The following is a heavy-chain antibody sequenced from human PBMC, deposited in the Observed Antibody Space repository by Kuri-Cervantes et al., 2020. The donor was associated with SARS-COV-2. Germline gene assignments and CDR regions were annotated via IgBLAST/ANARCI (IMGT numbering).Heavy chain of an antibody. Sequence: ESLKISFAASGFTFSSYAMHWVRQAPGKGLEWVGRIKSKIDGGTTDYAAPVKGRFTISRDDSKNTLYLQMNSLKAEDTAVYYCTTDPIVVVPGAIVAWGQGTRVTVSS. J-gene: IGHJ5*02. V-gene: IGHV3-15*01. CDR3: TTDPIVVVPGAIVA. CDR2: IKSKIDGGTT. CDR1: GFTFSSYA. D-gene: IGHD2-2*02.